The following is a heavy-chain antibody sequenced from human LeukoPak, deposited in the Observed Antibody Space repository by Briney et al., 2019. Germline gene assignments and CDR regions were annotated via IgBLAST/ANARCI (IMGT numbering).Heavy chain of an antibody. CDR2: ISSSSSYI. V-gene: IGHV3-21*01. D-gene: IGHD3-22*01. J-gene: IGHJ6*02. Sequence: GGSLRLSCAASGFTFSCYYMNWVRQAPGKGLEWVSSISSSSSYIYYADSVKGRFTISRDNAKNSLYLQMNSLRAEDTAVYYCARDWNHYDSSGYYPYYYGMDVWGQGTTVTVSS. CDR1: GFTFSCYY. CDR3: ARDWNHYDSSGYYPYYYGMDV.